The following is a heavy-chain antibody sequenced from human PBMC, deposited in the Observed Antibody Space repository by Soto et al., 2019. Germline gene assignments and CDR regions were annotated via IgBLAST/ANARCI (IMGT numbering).Heavy chain of an antibody. D-gene: IGHD3-22*01. CDR1: SGSIDNVYW. V-gene: IGHV4-4*02. CDR2: TSHDGVT. J-gene: IGHJ5*02. Sequence: PSETLSLSCAVSSGSIDNVYWWSWVRQSPGKGLEWIGETSHDGVTNYNPSLEGRVTISIDKSKNTLYLQMNSLRAEDTAVYYCAKDYYDSSGYYLNWFDPWGQGTLVTVSS. CDR3: AKDYYDSSGYYLNWFDP.